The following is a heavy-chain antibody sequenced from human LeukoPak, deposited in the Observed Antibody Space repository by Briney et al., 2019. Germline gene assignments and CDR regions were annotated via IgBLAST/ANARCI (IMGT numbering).Heavy chain of an antibody. CDR3: ASGARPGGGSLNDY. CDR2: IRYDGSNK. CDR1: GFTFSSFW. Sequence: GGSLRLSCEASGFTFSSFWMSWVRQAPGKGLEWVAFIRYDGSNKYYADSVKGRFTISRDNSKNTLYLQMNSLRAEDTAVYYCASGARPGGGSLNDYWGQGTLVTVSS. V-gene: IGHV3-30*02. J-gene: IGHJ4*02. D-gene: IGHD1-26*01.